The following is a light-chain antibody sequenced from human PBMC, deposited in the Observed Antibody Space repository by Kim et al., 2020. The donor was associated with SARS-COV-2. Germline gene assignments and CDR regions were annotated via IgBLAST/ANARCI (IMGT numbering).Light chain of an antibody. J-gene: IGLJ3*02. CDR3: QVWDTSSGHVV. V-gene: IGLV3-21*02. Sequence: SYELTQPPSVSVAPGEAARITCGGKNDGSKGVQWYRQKPGQAPVLVVYHDSDRPSGIPERFSGSTSGNAATLTISRVEAGDEADYYCQVWDTSSGHVVFGGGTQLTVL. CDR1: NDGSKG. CDR2: HDS.